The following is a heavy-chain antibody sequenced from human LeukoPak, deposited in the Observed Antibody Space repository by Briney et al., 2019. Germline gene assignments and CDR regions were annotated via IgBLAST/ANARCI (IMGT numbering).Heavy chain of an antibody. V-gene: IGHV4-4*02. CDR2: MYPSGST. Sequence: SETLSLTCAVSGGSISSSNWWSWVRQPPGKGLEWIGEMYPSGSTNYNPSLKSPVTISIDKSNNQFSLKLTSVTAADTAVYYCAREKRGYSYRYFDYWGQGTLVTVSS. D-gene: IGHD5-18*01. CDR3: AREKRGYSYRYFDY. CDR1: GGSISSSNW. J-gene: IGHJ4*02.